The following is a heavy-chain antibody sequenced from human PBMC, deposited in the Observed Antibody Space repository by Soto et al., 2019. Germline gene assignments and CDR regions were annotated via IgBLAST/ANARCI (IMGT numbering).Heavy chain of an antibody. CDR2: FYHTGTT. D-gene: IGHD3-16*01. CDR1: GDSIISEHW. Sequence: QVQLQESGPGLVRPSETLSLTCAVSGDSIISEHWWIGVRQPPGKRLAWSGEFYHTGTTNYNPSLKSRVTISFDTSKNQFSLRFTSVPAADAAVYYCARARGQYSYAHEFWGQGTLVTVSS. CDR3: ARARGQYSYAHEF. J-gene: IGHJ1*01. V-gene: IGHV4-4*02.